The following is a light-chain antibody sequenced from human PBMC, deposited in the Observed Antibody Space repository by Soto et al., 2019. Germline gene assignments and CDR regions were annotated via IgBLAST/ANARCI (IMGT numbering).Light chain of an antibody. CDR3: CSYAGTFTFV. Sequence: QSALTQSRSVSGSPGQSVTISCTGTSSDVGGYHYVSWYQQLPGKAPKLMIYDVTKRPSGVPDRFSGSKSGNTASLTISGLQAEDEADYYCCSYAGTFTFVFGPGTKLTVL. V-gene: IGLV2-11*01. CDR1: SSDVGGYHY. CDR2: DVT. J-gene: IGLJ1*01.